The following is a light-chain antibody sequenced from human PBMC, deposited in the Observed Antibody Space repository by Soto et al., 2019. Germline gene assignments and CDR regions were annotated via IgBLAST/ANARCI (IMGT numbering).Light chain of an antibody. CDR1: QSISSY. Sequence: DIQMTQSPSSLSASVGDRVTVTCRASQSISSYLNWYQQKPGKAPKLLIYDASDLETGVPSRFSGSGSGTGFTFTISSLQPEDFATYYCQQYESLPLTFGQGTRL. V-gene: IGKV1-33*01. CDR3: QQYESLPLT. J-gene: IGKJ5*01. CDR2: DAS.